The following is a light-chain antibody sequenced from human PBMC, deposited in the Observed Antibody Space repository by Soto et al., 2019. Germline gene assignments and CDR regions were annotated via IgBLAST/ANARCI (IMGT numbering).Light chain of an antibody. CDR1: SCNIGNNY. CDR3: GTWDSSLSAYV. Sequence: QSVLTQPPAVSAAPGQKVTISCSGSSCNIGNNYVSWYQQLPGTAPKLLIYDNNKRPSGIPGRFSGSKSGTSATLGITGLXTGDEADYYCGTWDSSLSAYVFGTGTKVTVL. J-gene: IGLJ1*01. V-gene: IGLV1-51*01. CDR2: DNN.